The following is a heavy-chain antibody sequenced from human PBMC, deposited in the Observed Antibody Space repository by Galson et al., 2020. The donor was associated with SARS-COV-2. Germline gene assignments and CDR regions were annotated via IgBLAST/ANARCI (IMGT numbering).Heavy chain of an antibody. V-gene: IGHV1-2*02. J-gene: IGHJ6*02. CDR2: INPNSGGT. D-gene: IGHD3-9*01. Sequence: ASVKVSCKASGYTFTGYYMHWVRQAPGQGLEWMGWINPNSGGTNYAQKFQGRVTMTRDTSISTAYMELSRLRSDDTAVYYCARVALWGLDYDIWTGYWSEARTTGYGMDVWGQGTTVTVAS. CDR3: ARVALWGLDYDIWTGYWSEARTTGYGMDV. CDR1: GYTFTGYY.